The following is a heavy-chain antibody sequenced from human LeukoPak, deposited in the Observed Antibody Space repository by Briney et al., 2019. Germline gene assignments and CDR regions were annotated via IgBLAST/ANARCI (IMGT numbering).Heavy chain of an antibody. Sequence: PGGSLRLSCAASGFTFSRYWMSWVRQAPGKGLEWVAHIKEDGSDKYYVDSVKGRFTVSRDNAQNSVFLQMNNLRVEDTSVYYCARSVVQGVIIQGQTVNWYDPWGQGTLVTVSS. V-gene: IGHV3-7*01. J-gene: IGHJ5*02. CDR2: IKEDGSDK. CDR1: GFTFSRYW. D-gene: IGHD3-10*01. CDR3: ARSVVQGVIIQGQTVNWYDP.